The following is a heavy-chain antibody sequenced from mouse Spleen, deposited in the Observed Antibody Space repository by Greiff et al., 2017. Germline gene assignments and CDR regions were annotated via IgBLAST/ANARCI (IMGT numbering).Heavy chain of an antibody. Sequence: VKLVESGAELMKPGASVKLSCKATGYTFTGYWIEWVKQRPGHGLEWIGEILPRTGFTYYDEKFKGKATFTADTSSNTAFMQLSSLTFGDSAVYYCARGYDYFFDYWGQGTAVTVSS. CDR2: ILPRTGFT. CDR3: ARGYDYFFDY. V-gene: IGHV1-9*01. D-gene: IGHD1-2*01. J-gene: IGHJ2*01. CDR1: GYTFTGYW.